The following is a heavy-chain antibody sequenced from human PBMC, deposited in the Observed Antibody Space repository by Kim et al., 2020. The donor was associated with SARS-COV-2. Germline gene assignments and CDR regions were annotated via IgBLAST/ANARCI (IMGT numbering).Heavy chain of an antibody. D-gene: IGHD3-16*01. V-gene: IGHV3-15*06. CDR2: GTT. J-gene: IGHJ4*02. CDR3: TAGWGNFDY. Sequence: GTTNYAEPEKGRFTNSRDDSQNTLYLQMNSLRTEDTAVYYCTAGWGNFDYWGQGTLVTVSS.